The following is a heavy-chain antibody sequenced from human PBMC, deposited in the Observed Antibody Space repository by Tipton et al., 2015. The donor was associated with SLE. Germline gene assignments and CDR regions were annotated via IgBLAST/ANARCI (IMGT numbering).Heavy chain of an antibody. CDR3: ARGGGYYDSSGYYYVFDAFDI. CDR2: ISSSSSYI. D-gene: IGHD3-22*01. J-gene: IGHJ3*02. CDR1: GFTFSSYS. Sequence: GSLRLSCAASGFTFSSYSMNWVRQAPGKGLEWVSSISSSSSYIYYADSVKGRFTISRDNAKNTLYLQMNSLRAEDTAVYYCARGGGYYDSSGYYYVFDAFDIWGQGTMVTVSS. V-gene: IGHV3-21*01.